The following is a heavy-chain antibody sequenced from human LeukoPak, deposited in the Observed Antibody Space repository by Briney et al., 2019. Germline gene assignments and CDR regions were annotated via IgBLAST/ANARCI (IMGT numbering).Heavy chain of an antibody. D-gene: IGHD3-22*01. CDR3: ARQGRISMIVVLIEDAFDI. CDR1: GYSISSGYY. CDR2: IYYSGST. J-gene: IGHJ3*02. Sequence: SETLSLTCTVSGYSISSGYYWGWIRQPPGKGLEWIGSIYYSGSTYYNPSLKSRVTISVDTSKNQFSLKLSSVTAADTAVYYCARQGRISMIVVLIEDAFDIWGQGTMVTVSS. V-gene: IGHV4-38-2*02.